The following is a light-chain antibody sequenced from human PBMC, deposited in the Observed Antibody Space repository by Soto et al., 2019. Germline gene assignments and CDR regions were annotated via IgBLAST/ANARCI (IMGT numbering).Light chain of an antibody. CDR3: CSYSTSNTHNYV. Sequence: QSALTQPASVSGSPGQSITISCTGTSSDVGGYNYVSWYQQHPGKAPKLMIYEVSNRPSGVSDRFSASKSGDTASLTISGLQAGDEADYYCCSYSTSNTHNYVFGTGTKVTVL. CDR2: EVS. J-gene: IGLJ1*01. CDR1: SSDVGGYNY. V-gene: IGLV2-14*01.